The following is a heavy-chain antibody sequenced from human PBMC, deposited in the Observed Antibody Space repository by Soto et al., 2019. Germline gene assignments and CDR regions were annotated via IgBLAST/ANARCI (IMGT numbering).Heavy chain of an antibody. CDR3: ARKPQASVPHVESVSYKWLDP. CDR1: GDSLSGYA. Sequence: SETLSLTCDVHGDSLSGYAWSWIRQPPGKGLEWIGEITFRGVTNYHPPLKSRVSMSVDTSKNRISLNMSSVTAADTALYFCARKPQASVPHVESVSYKWLDPWGPGTLVTVSS. CDR2: ITFRGVT. J-gene: IGHJ5*02. D-gene: IGHD2-2*01. V-gene: IGHV4-34*01.